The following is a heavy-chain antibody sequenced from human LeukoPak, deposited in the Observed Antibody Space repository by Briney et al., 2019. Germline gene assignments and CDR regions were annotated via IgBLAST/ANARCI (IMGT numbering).Heavy chain of an antibody. J-gene: IGHJ4*02. CDR3: ARDGGIIDY. V-gene: IGHV3-11*05. D-gene: IGHD3-16*01. Sequence: PGGSLRLSCAASGFTFSDYDMSWIRQAPGKGLEWVSYISSSSSYTKYADSVKGRFTISRDNAKNSLYLQMNCLRAEDTAVYYCARDGGIIDYWGQGTLVTVSS. CDR1: GFTFSDYD. CDR2: ISSSSSYT.